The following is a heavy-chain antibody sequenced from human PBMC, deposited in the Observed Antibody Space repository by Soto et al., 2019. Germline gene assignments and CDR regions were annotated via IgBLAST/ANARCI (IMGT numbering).Heavy chain of an antibody. CDR2: IKGDGSET. V-gene: IGHV3-74*01. Sequence: LRLSCAASGFTFSSYWMHWVRQAPGKGLVWVSRIKGDGSETNYADSVKGRFTISRDNAKNTLYLQLNSLRAEDTAVYYCLRGNSGYGNFDYWGQGTRVTVSS. D-gene: IGHD5-12*01. CDR1: GFTFSSYW. J-gene: IGHJ4*02. CDR3: LRGNSGYGNFDY.